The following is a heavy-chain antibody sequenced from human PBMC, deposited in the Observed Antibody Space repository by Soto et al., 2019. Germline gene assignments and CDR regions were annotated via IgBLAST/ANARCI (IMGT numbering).Heavy chain of an antibody. J-gene: IGHJ3*01. D-gene: IGHD3-22*01. CDR1: GFRFDNYA. V-gene: IGHV3-23*01. Sequence: GGSLRLSCAASGFRFDNYAMNWVRQAPGKGLEWVSGISQTGETTYYADSVKGRFTISRDNAKNSLYLQMNSLRAEDTAVYYCARDQLYYNDISGRPLNAFDVWGQGTMVTVSS. CDR2: ISQTGETT. CDR3: ARDQLYYNDISGRPLNAFDV.